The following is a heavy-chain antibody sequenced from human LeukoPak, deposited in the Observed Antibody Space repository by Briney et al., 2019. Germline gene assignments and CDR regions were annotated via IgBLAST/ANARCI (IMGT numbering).Heavy chain of an antibody. D-gene: IGHD3-9*01. CDR2: IYPDDSNT. CDR3: ARRGRGILIGPMDYGLDV. J-gene: IGHJ6*02. CDR1: GYTFTNNW. V-gene: IGHV5-51*01. Sequence: GESLKISCKGSGYTFTNNWIGWVRQVPGKGLEWMGIIYPDDSNTIYSPSFQGQVTISADKSINTAYLQWSSLKASDTAMYYCARRGRGILIGPMDYGLDVWGLGTTVTVSS.